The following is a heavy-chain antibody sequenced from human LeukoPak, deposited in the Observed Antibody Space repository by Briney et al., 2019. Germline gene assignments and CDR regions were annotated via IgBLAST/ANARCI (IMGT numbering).Heavy chain of an antibody. D-gene: IGHD6-6*01. V-gene: IGHV4-59*01. Sequence: SETLSLTCTGSGGSISSYYWSWIRQPPGKGLEWIGYIYYSGSTNYNPSLKSRVTISVDTSKNQFSLKLSSVTAADTAEYYCARVYSSSGRVKRYFDYWGQGTLVTVSS. CDR1: GGSISSYY. CDR2: IYYSGST. J-gene: IGHJ4*02. CDR3: ARVYSSSGRVKRYFDY.